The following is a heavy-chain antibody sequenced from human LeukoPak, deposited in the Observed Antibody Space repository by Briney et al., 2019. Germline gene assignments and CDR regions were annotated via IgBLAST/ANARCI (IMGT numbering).Heavy chain of an antibody. D-gene: IGHD6-25*01. Sequence: PSETLSLTCTVSGVSISSSSYYWGWIRQPPGKGLEWIGSIYYSGSTYYNPSLKSRVTISVDTSKNQFSLKLSSVTAADTAVYYCASTDSSGDYFDYWGQGTLVTVSS. J-gene: IGHJ4*02. V-gene: IGHV4-39*01. CDR1: GVSISSSSYY. CDR2: IYYSGST. CDR3: ASTDSSGDYFDY.